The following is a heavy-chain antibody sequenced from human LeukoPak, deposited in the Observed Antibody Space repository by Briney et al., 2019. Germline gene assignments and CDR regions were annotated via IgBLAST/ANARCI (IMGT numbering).Heavy chain of an antibody. J-gene: IGHJ5*02. V-gene: IGHV1-3*01. D-gene: IGHD3-22*01. Sequence: ASVKVSCKASGYTFTSYAMHWVRQAPGQRLEWMGWINAGNGNTKYSQKFQGRVTITRDTSASTAYMELSSLRSEDTAVYYCARGLFYYDSSGPGFDPWGQGTLVTVSS. CDR2: INAGNGNT. CDR1: GYTFTSYA. CDR3: ARGLFYYDSSGPGFDP.